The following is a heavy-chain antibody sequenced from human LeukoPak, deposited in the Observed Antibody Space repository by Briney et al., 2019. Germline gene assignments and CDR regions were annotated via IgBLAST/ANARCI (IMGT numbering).Heavy chain of an antibody. CDR3: ARDLYYYDSSGDYYYYYMDV. CDR2: IYTSGST. D-gene: IGHD3-22*01. V-gene: IGHV4-4*07. J-gene: IGHJ6*03. Sequence: PSETLSLTCTVSGGSISSYYLSWIRQPAGKGLEWIGRIYTSGSTNYNPSLKSRVTMSVDTSKNQFSLKLSSVTAADTAVYYCARDLYYYDSSGDYYYYYMDVWGKGTTVTVSS. CDR1: GGSISSYY.